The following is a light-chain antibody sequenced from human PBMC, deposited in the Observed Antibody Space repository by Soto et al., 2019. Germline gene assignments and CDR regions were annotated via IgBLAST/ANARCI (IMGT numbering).Light chain of an antibody. CDR2: DSS. J-gene: IGKJ4*02. CDR3: QQRSNWPLT. Sequence: VLTQSPASQSLSPGERATLSCRASQTVSSFLAWYQQKPGQAPRLLIHDSSDRATGIPARFSGSGSGTDFTLTISSLEPEDVAVYYCQQRSNWPLTFGGGTKVDIK. CDR1: QTVSSF. V-gene: IGKV3-11*01.